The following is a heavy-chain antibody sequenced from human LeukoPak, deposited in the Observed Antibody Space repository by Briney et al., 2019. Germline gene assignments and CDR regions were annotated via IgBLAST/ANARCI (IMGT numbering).Heavy chain of an antibody. CDR2: IFPIFGTA. V-gene: IGHV1-69*05. CDR3: ARDRTASGPYMDV. J-gene: IGHJ6*03. Sequence: SVKVSCKASGGTFSSYAIRWVRQAPGQGLEWMGGIFPIFGTANYAQKFQGRVTITTDESTSTAYMELSSLRSEDTAVYYCARDRTASGPYMDVWGKGTTVTVSS. CDR1: GGTFSSYA. D-gene: IGHD5-18*01.